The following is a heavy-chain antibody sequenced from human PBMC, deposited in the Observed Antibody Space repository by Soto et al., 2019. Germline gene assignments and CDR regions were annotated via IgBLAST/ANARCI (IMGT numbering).Heavy chain of an antibody. Sequence: QVQLVQSGAEVKKPGASVKVSCKASGYTFTSYGISWVRQAPGQGLEWMGWISAYNGNTNYAQKLQGRVTMTTDTYTSTAYMELKSLRSDDTAVYYCARHQHVQVATRSFDYWGQGTLVTVSS. CDR2: ISAYNGNT. V-gene: IGHV1-18*01. CDR3: ARHQHVQVATRSFDY. CDR1: GYTFTSYG. D-gene: IGHD5-12*01. J-gene: IGHJ4*02.